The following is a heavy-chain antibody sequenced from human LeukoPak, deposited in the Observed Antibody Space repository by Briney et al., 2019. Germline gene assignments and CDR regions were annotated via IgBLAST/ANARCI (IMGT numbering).Heavy chain of an antibody. V-gene: IGHV4-34*01. CDR2: INQSGST. CDR1: GGSFGGYC. J-gene: IGHJ4*02. CDR3: ARGPRGSGSYFLNY. Sequence: PSETLSLTCAVYGGSFGGYCWSWIRQPPGKGREWMGEINQSGSTNYNPSLKSRVTISVDTSKNQFSLKLSSVTAADTAVYYCARGPRGSGSYFLNYWGQGTLVTVSS. D-gene: IGHD3-10*01.